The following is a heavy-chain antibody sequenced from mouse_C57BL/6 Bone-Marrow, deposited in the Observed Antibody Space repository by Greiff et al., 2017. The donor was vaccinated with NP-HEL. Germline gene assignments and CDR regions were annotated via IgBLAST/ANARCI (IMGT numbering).Heavy chain of an antibody. CDR3: ARDETTVVEGFAY. CDR1: GFTFSSYA. V-gene: IGHV5-4*01. CDR2: ISDGGSYT. Sequence: EVHLVESGGGLVKPGGSLKLSCAASGFTFSSYAMSWVRQTPEKRLEWVATISDGGSYTYYPDNVKGRFTISRDNAKNNLYLQMSHLKSEDTAMYYCARDETTVVEGFAYWGQGTLVTVSA. J-gene: IGHJ3*01. D-gene: IGHD1-1*01.